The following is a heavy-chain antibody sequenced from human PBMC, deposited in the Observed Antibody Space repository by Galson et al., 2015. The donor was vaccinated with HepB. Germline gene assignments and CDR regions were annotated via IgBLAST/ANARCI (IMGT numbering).Heavy chain of an antibody. D-gene: IGHD2-21*01. CDR2: IRYDGSNK. J-gene: IGHJ3*02. CDR3: ARDYSDAFDI. CDR1: GFTFSSYG. V-gene: IGHV3-30*02. Sequence: SLRLSCAASGFTFSSYGMHWVRQAPGKGLEWVAFIRYDGSNKYYADSVKGRFTISRDNSKNTLYLQMNSLRAEDTAVYYCARDYSDAFDIWGQGTMVTASS.